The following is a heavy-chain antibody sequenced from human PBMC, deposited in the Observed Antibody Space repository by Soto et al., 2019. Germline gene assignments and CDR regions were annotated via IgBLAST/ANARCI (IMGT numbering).Heavy chain of an antibody. J-gene: IGHJ6*02. D-gene: IGHD6-19*01. CDR1: GYTFTSYG. CDR3: ARGGITVPDALYFYGMDV. CDR2: ISAYNGNT. V-gene: IGHV1-18*04. Sequence: QVQLVQSGGEVMKPGASVKVSCKASGYTFTSYGINWVRQAPGQGLERMGWISAYNGNTNYAQKLQGRVTMTTDTSTSTAYMELRSLRSDDTAVYYCARGGITVPDALYFYGMDVWGQGTTVTVSS.